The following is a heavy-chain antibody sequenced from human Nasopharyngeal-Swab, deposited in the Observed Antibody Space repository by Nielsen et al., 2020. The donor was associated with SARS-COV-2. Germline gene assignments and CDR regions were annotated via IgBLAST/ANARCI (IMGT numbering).Heavy chain of an antibody. CDR1: GFTFKSYW. Sequence: GESLKISCEASGFTFKSYWMSWVRQAPGKGLEWVANVNQHGSEKYYANSVEGRFTISRDNAKNSVYLQMNRLSPEDTAVYYCAKDGLYGDCAGSPGFDSWGQGMLVTVSS. V-gene: IGHV3-7*03. CDR2: VNQHGSEK. CDR3: AKDGLYGDCAGSPGFDS. J-gene: IGHJ4*02. D-gene: IGHD4-17*01.